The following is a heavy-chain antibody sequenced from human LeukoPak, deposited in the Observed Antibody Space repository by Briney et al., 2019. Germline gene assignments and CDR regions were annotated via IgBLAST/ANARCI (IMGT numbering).Heavy chain of an antibody. CDR1: GGSISSSSHY. V-gene: IGHV4-39*07. J-gene: IGHJ3*02. CDR3: ARRGKRRPRDGAFDI. D-gene: IGHD5-24*01. Sequence: PSETLSLTCTVSGGSISSSSHYWSWIRQPPGKGLEWIASINYSGSTYYNPSLKSRVTISVDTSKNQFSLKLSSVTAADTAVYYCARRGKRRPRDGAFDIWGQGTMVTVSS. CDR2: INYSGST.